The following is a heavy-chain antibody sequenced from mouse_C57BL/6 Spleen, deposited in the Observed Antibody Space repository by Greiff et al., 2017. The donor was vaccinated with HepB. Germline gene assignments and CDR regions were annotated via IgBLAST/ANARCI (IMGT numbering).Heavy chain of an antibody. CDR1: GYSFTGYY. D-gene: IGHD1-1*01. V-gene: IGHV1-42*01. CDR3: ARWDYGLFDY. CDR2: INPSTGGT. J-gene: IGHJ2*01. Sequence: EVQLQQSGPELVKPGASVKISCKASGYSFTGYYMNWVKQSPEKSLEWIGEINPSTGGTTYNQKFKAKATLTVDKSSSTAYMQLKSLTSEDSAVYYCARWDYGLFDYWGQGTTLTVSS.